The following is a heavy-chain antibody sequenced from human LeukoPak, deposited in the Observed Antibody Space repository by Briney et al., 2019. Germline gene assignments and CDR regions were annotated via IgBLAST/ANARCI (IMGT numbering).Heavy chain of an antibody. J-gene: IGHJ4*02. D-gene: IGHD3-10*01. CDR3: ARHFYVVRGSGLDY. Sequence: PSETLSLTCTVSGGSVSSGNYYWSWIRQPAGKGLEWIGRIYTSGGTNYNPSLKSRVTISVDTSKNQFSLKLSSVTAADTAVYYCARHFYVVRGSGLDYWGQGTLVTVSS. CDR2: IYTSGGT. V-gene: IGHV4-61*02. CDR1: GGSVSSGNYY.